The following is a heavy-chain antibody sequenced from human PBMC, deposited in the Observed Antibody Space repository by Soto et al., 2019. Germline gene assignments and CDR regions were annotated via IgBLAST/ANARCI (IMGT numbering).Heavy chain of an antibody. J-gene: IGHJ4*02. CDR1: GFTFSSYA. CDR2: ISGSGGST. V-gene: IGHV3-23*01. D-gene: IGHD6-19*01. Sequence: ELQLLESGGGLVQPGGSLRLSCAASGFTFSSYAMSWVRQAPGKGLEWVSAISGSGGSTYYADSVKGRFTISRDNSKNTLYLQMNSLRAEDTAVYCCAKQQWLVGVVDYWGEGTLVTVSS. CDR3: AKQQWLVGVVDY.